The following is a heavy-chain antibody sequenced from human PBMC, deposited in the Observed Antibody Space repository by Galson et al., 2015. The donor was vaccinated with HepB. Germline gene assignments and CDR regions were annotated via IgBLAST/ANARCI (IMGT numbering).Heavy chain of an antibody. D-gene: IGHD5-18*01. J-gene: IGHJ4*02. V-gene: IGHV1-46*01. CDR3: ARTNGYSYGREGDY. CDR2: INPSGGST. Sequence: SVKVSCKASGGTFSSYAISWVRQAPGQGLEWMGIINPSGGSTSYAQKFQGRVTMTRDTSTSTVYMELSSLRSEDTAVYYCARTNGYSYGREGDYWGQGTLVTLSS. CDR1: GGTFSSYA.